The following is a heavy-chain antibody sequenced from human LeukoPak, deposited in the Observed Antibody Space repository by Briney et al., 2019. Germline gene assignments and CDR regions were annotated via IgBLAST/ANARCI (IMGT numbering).Heavy chain of an antibody. J-gene: IGHJ4*02. CDR2: IGGGDT. CDR1: GFTFSAYA. CDR3: AREKFDY. Sequence: PGGSLRLSCATSGFTFSAYAMSWVRQAPGKGLEWVSTIGGGDTYYADSVKGRFTISRDDSKSTLYLQMNSLRAEDTAVYYCAREKFDYWGQGTLVTVSS. V-gene: IGHV3-23*03.